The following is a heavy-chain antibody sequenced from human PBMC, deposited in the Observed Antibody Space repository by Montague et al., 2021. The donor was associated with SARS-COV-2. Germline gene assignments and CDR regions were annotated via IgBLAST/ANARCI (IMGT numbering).Heavy chain of an antibody. Sequence: TLSLTCTVSGGSISSGSYYWSWIRQPVGKGLEWIGRIYTSGTTDYSFSLKSRVTISVDTSKNQFPLKLTSVTAADTAVYYCARAHSGSWAHLDNWGQGSLVTVSS. D-gene: IGHD5-12*01. J-gene: IGHJ4*02. CDR1: GGSISSGSYY. CDR3: ARAHSGSWAHLDN. V-gene: IGHV4-61*02. CDR2: IYTSGTT.